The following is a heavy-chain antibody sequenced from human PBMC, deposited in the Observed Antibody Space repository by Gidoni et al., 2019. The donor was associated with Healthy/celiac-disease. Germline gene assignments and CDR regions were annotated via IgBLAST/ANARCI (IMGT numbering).Heavy chain of an antibody. V-gene: IGHV1-2*06. Sequence: QVQLVQSGAEVKKPGASVQVSCQASGYTFTGYYMHWVRQAPGQGLEWMGRINPNSGGTNYAQKFQGRVTMTRDTSISTAYMELSRLRSDDTAVYYCARGGFGDAYYYYGMDVWGQGTTVTVSS. CDR2: INPNSGGT. CDR1: GYTFTGYY. D-gene: IGHD3-10*01. J-gene: IGHJ6*02. CDR3: ARGGFGDAYYYYGMDV.